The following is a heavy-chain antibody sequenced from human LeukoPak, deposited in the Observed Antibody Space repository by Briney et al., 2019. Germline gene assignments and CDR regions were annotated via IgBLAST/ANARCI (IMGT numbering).Heavy chain of an antibody. Sequence: PGGSLRLSCAASGFTFSSYSMNWVRQAPGKGLEWVSSISSSSSYIYYADSVKGRFTISRDNARNSLYLQMNSLRAEDTAVYYCARDYEEMATIYNDYWGQGTLVTVSS. CDR2: ISSSSSYI. CDR1: GFTFSSYS. D-gene: IGHD5-24*01. V-gene: IGHV3-21*01. J-gene: IGHJ4*02. CDR3: ARDYEEMATIYNDY.